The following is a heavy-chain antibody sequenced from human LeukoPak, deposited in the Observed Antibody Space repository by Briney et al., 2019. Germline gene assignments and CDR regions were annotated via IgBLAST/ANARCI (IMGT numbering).Heavy chain of an antibody. V-gene: IGHV3-48*03. D-gene: IGHD5-18*01. J-gene: IGHJ4*02. CDR2: ISSSGSTI. CDR3: ARDRPDRGYSYGRDFDY. CDR1: GFTFSSYE. Sequence: GGSLRLSCAASGFTFSSYEMNWVRQAPGEGLEWVSYISSSGSTIYYADSVKGRFTISRDNAKNSLFLQMNSLRAEDTAVYYCARDRPDRGYSYGRDFDYWGQGTLVTVSS.